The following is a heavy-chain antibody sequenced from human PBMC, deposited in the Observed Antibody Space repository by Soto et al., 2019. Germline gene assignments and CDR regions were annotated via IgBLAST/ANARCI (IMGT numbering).Heavy chain of an antibody. CDR2: IYWDDDK. V-gene: IGHV2-5*02. D-gene: IGHD5-12*01. J-gene: IGHJ4*02. Sequence: QITLKESGPTLVKPAQTLTLTCTFSGFSLSTSGVGVGWIRQPPGKALEWLALIYWDDDKRYSPSLKSRLTITKDTSKNQVVLTMTNMDPVDTATYYCAHLSGYDPTLDYWGQGTLVTVSS. CDR1: GFSLSTSGVG. CDR3: AHLSGYDPTLDY.